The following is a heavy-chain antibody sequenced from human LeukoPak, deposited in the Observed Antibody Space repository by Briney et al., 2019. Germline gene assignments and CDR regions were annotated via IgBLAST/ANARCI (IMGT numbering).Heavy chain of an antibody. D-gene: IGHD6-19*01. CDR1: GFTFDHYA. J-gene: IGHJ4*02. V-gene: IGHV3-9*01. CDR3: AKDIHSSGWYSASLDY. CDR2: ISWNSGSI. Sequence: GGSLRLSCAASGFTFDHYAMHWVRHAPGKRLEWVSGISWNSGSIGYADSVKGRFTISRDNAKNSLYLQMNSLRAEDTALYYCAKDIHSSGWYSASLDYWGQGTLVTVSS.